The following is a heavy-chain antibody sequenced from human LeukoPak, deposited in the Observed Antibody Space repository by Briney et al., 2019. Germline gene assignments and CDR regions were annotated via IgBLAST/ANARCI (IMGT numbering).Heavy chain of an antibody. Sequence: SVKVSCKASGGTFSSYAISWVRQAPGQGLEWMGGIIPIFGTANYAQKFQGRVTITADESTSTAYMELSSLRSEDTAVYYRARARSPGGYYYLPEGYWGQGTLVTVSS. CDR1: GGTFSSYA. CDR2: IIPIFGTA. CDR3: ARARSPGGYYYLPEGY. J-gene: IGHJ4*02. V-gene: IGHV1-69*13. D-gene: IGHD3-10*01.